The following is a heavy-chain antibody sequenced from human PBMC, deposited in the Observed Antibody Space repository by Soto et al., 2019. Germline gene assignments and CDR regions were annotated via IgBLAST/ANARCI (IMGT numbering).Heavy chain of an antibody. CDR2: INSDGSST. CDR1: GFTFSSYW. D-gene: IGHD2-15*01. CDR3: MKDRVPDGIYSFDY. Sequence: PGGSLRLSCAASGFTFSSYWMHWVRQAPGKGLVWVSRINSDGSSTSYADSVKGRFTISKDNSMKTVYLQMNSLRVEDAAVYYCMKDRVPDGIYSFDYWGQGALVTVSS. V-gene: IGHV3-74*01. J-gene: IGHJ4*02.